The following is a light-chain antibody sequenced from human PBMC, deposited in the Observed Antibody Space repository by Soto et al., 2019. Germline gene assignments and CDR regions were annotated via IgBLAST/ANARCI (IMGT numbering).Light chain of an antibody. J-gene: IGKJ2*01. CDR2: GAS. Sequence: EIVLTQSPGTLSLSPGERATLSCRASHSVSSSYLAWYQQKPGQAPRRLIYGASSRATGIPDRFSGSGSGTDFTLSISMMEPGDFAVYYWQQYASSPPYTFGQGTNQEMK. CDR1: HSVSSSY. V-gene: IGKV3-20*01. CDR3: QQYASSPPYT.